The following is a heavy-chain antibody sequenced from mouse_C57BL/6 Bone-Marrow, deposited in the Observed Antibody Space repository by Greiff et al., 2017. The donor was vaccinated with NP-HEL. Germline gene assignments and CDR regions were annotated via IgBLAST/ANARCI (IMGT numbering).Heavy chain of an antibody. D-gene: IGHD1-1*01. J-gene: IGHJ3*01. CDR1: GYTFTSYD. Sequence: QVHVKQSGPELVKPGASVKLSCKASGYTFTSYDINWVKQRPGQGLEWIGWIYPRDGSTKYNEKFKGKATLTVDTSYSTAYMELHSLTSEDSAVYFCARQIYYCGSRAWFAYWGQGTLVTVSA. CDR3: ARQIYYCGSRAWFAY. V-gene: IGHV1-85*01. CDR2: IYPRDGST.